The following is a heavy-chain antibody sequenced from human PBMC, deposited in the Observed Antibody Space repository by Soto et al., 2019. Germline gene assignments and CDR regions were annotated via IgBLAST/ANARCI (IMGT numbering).Heavy chain of an antibody. CDR3: AREGYCSSTSCYSFDY. D-gene: IGHD2-2*01. CDR2: ISSNGGST. CDR1: GFTFSSYA. V-gene: IGHV3-64*01. Sequence: EVQLVESGGGLVQPGGSLRLSCAASGFTFSSYAMHWVRQAPGKGLEYVSAISSNGGSTYYANSVKGRFTISRDNSKNTLYLQMGSLRAEDMAVYYCAREGYCSSTSCYSFDYWGLGTLVTVSS. J-gene: IGHJ4*02.